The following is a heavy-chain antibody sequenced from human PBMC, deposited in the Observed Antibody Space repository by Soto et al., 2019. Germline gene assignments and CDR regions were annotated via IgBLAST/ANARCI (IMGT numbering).Heavy chain of an antibody. Sequence: EVQLLDSGGGLVQPGGSLRLSCVASGFTSSSCAMRWVRQAPGTGLEWVSGISASGGSTYYADSVKGRFTISRDNSKNTPQLQMTSLRAEDTAVYYCATPGLGTGRYFFHAWGQGTLVTVSS. CDR2: ISASGGST. J-gene: IGHJ5*02. CDR1: GFTSSSCA. V-gene: IGHV3-23*01. CDR3: ATPGLGTGRYFFHA. D-gene: IGHD2-8*02.